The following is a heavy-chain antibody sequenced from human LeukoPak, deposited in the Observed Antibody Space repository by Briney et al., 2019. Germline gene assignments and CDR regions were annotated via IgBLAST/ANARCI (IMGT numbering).Heavy chain of an antibody. D-gene: IGHD1-26*01. CDR1: GFTFSSYT. J-gene: IGHJ4*02. CDR3: VKGGSWDLRYYFDY. V-gene: IGHV3-64D*06. Sequence: GGSLRLSCSASGFTFSSYTMHWVRQAPGMGLQYVSAISSNGGSTYYADSVKGRFTISRDNSKNTLYFQMSSLRAEDTAVYYCVKGGSWDLRYYFDYWGQGTLVTVSS. CDR2: ISSNGGST.